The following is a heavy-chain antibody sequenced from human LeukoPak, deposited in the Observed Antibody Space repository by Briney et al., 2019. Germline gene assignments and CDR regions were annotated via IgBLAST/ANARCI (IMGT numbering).Heavy chain of an antibody. Sequence: ASVKVSCKASGYTFTGYYMYWVRQAPGQGLEWMGWINPNSGGTNYAQKFQGRVTMTRDTSISTAYMELSRLRSGDTAVYYCARGSSGWTFDAFDIWGQGTMVTVSS. J-gene: IGHJ3*02. V-gene: IGHV1-2*02. D-gene: IGHD6-19*01. CDR2: INPNSGGT. CDR3: ARGSSGWTFDAFDI. CDR1: GYTFTGYY.